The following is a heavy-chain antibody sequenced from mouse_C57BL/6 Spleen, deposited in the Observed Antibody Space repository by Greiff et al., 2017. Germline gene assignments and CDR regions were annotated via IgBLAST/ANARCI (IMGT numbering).Heavy chain of an antibody. D-gene: IGHD2-3*01. J-gene: IGHJ2*01. CDR1: GFTFSSYA. V-gene: IGHV5-4*01. CDR2: ISDGGSYT. Sequence: EVQGVESGGGLVKPGGSLKLSCAASGFTFSSYAMSWVRQTPEKRLEWVATISDGGSYTYYPDNVKGRFTISRDNAKNNLYLQMSHLKSEDTAMYYCARDPGYYSYYFDYWGQGTTLTVSS. CDR3: ARDPGYYSYYFDY.